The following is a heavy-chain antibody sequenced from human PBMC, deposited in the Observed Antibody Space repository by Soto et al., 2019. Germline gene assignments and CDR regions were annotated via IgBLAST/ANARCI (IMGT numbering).Heavy chain of an antibody. CDR3: AKDVVGGYCSGGSCYYYYYGMDV. CDR1: GFTFSSYG. V-gene: IGHV3-30*18. J-gene: IGHJ6*02. D-gene: IGHD2-15*01. Sequence: QVQLVESGGGVVQPGRSLRLSCAASGFTFSSYGMHWVRQAPGKGLEWVAVISYDGSNKYYADSVKGRFTISRDNSKNALYLQMSSLRAEDRAVYYCAKDVVGGYCSGGSCYYYYYGMDVWGQGTTVTVSS. CDR2: ISYDGSNK.